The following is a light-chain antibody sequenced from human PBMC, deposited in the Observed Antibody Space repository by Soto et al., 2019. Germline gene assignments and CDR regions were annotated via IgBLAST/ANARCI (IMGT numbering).Light chain of an antibody. CDR1: SSNIGGTNY. CDR2: SNN. V-gene: IGLV1-47*02. CDR3: ASWDDRLGAVI. Sequence: QSVLTQPPSASGTPGQKVFISCSGSSSNIGGTNYAYWYQQLPGAAPKLLMHSNNLRPSGVPERISGSKFGTAASLAISVLLSEDEAVYYCASWDDRLGAVIFGGGTKVTVL. J-gene: IGLJ2*01.